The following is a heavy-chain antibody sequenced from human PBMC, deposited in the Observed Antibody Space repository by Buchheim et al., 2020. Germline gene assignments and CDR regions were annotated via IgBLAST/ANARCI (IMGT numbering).Heavy chain of an antibody. CDR2: ISSSGSTT. D-gene: IGHD6-6*01. J-gene: IGHJ6*02. CDR3: ARDQGSSSLVFYYYGMDV. Sequence: QVQLVESGEGLVNPGGSLRLSCAASGFTFSDYYMNWIRQAPGKGLEWLSDISSSGSTTHYADSVKGRFTISRDNAKNSLYLQMNSLRAEDTAVYFCARDQGSSSLVFYYYGMDVWGQGTT. CDR1: GFTFSDYY. V-gene: IGHV3-11*01.